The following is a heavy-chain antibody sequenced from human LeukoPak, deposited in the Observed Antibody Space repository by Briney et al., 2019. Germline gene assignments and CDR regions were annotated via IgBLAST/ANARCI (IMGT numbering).Heavy chain of an antibody. Sequence: SVKVSCKASGGTFSSYAISWVRQAPGQGLEWMGGIIPIFGTANYAQKFQGRVTITADKSTSTAYMELSSLRSEDTAVYYCARWGDSGSYPAHFDNWGQGTLVTVSS. D-gene: IGHD1-26*01. J-gene: IGHJ4*02. V-gene: IGHV1-69*06. CDR3: ARWGDSGSYPAHFDN. CDR2: IIPIFGTA. CDR1: GGTFSSYA.